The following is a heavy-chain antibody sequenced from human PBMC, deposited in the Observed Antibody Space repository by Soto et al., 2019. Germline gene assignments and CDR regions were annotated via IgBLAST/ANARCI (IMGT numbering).Heavy chain of an antibody. D-gene: IGHD3-10*01. CDR3: AHGDPLDFHY. CDR1: GFSLSSSGEA. J-gene: IGHJ4*02. V-gene: IGHV2-5*01. CDR2: IYWNGIE. Sequence: QITLKESGPALVKPTQTLTLTCTFSGFSLSSSGEAVGWIRQPPGKALEWLALIYWNGIERYSPSLKGRLTITKDTSKNQVVLTVTKMDPVDTATYFCAHGDPLDFHYWGQGTLVTVSP.